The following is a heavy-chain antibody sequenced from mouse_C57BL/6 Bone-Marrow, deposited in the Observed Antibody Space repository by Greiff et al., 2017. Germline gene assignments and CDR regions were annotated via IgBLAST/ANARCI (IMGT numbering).Heavy chain of an antibody. CDR2: ISPSSGYT. V-gene: IGHV1-7*01. J-gene: IGHJ2*01. CDR3: ARGSGVDY. D-gene: IGHD1-1*02. CDR1: GYTFTSYW. Sequence: QVQLQQSGADLAKPGASVKLSCKASGYTFTSYWMHWVNQRPGQGLEWIGYISPSSGYTKYNQKFKDKATLTADKSSSTAYMQLSSLTYEDAAVYYCARGSGVDYWGQGTTLTVSS.